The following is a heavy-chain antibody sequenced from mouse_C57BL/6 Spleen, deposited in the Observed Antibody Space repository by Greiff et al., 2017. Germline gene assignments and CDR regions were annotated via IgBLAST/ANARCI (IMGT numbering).Heavy chain of an antibody. Sequence: QVQLQQSGAELVRPGTSVKVSCKASGYAFTNYLIEWVKQRPGQGLEWIGVINPGSGGTNYNEKFKGKATLTADKSSSTAYMQRSSLTSEDSAVYFCARGGNPTFAYWGQGTLVTVSA. J-gene: IGHJ3*01. V-gene: IGHV1-54*01. D-gene: IGHD2-1*01. CDR3: ARGGNPTFAY. CDR1: GYAFTNYL. CDR2: INPGSGGT.